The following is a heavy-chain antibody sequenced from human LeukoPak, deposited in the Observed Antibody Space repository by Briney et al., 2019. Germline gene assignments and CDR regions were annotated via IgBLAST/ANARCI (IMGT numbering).Heavy chain of an antibody. V-gene: IGHV4-31*03. D-gene: IGHD2-2*01. J-gene: IGHJ6*02. CDR1: GDSISNDGYY. CDR3: ARGPPAKPGTGYYYGMDV. Sequence: SETLSLTCTVSGDSISNDGYYWSWIRQHPQKGLEWIGYIYSSGGTYYNPSLKSRITISVDTSKNQFSLKLSSVTAADTAVYYCARGPPAKPGTGYYYGMDVWGQGTTVTVSS. CDR2: IYSSGGT.